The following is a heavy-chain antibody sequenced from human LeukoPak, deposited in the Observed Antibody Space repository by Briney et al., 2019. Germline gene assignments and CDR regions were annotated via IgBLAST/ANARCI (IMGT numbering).Heavy chain of an antibody. Sequence: PGGSLRLSCASSGLTFSSYSMNWVRQGPGKGLEWVSYISSSSSTIYYADSVKGRFTISRDNAKNSLYLQMNSLRDEDTAVYYCAREHGGHFDYWGQGTLVTVSS. V-gene: IGHV3-48*02. D-gene: IGHD3-3*01. CDR3: AREHGGHFDY. CDR2: ISSSSSTI. CDR1: GLTFSSYS. J-gene: IGHJ4*02.